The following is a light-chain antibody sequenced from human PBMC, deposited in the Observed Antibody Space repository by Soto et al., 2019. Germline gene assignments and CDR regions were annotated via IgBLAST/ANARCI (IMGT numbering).Light chain of an antibody. J-gene: IGKJ2*01. CDR2: GAS. CDR1: QSISRSW. Sequence: EIVLTQSPGTLSLSPGERATLSCRASQSISRSWLAWYQQKPGQAPRLLIYGASTRATGIPDRFSGSGSGTDFTLTISGLEPEDVAVYYCQQFSSSLPYTFGLGTKLEIK. V-gene: IGKV3-20*01. CDR3: QQFSSSLPYT.